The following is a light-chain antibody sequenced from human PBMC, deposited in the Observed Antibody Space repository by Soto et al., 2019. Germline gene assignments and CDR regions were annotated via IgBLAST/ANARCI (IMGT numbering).Light chain of an antibody. V-gene: IGKV1-39*01. CDR2: TSF. CDR1: QSIGRY. J-gene: IGKJ1*01. CDR3: QQTYIAPRT. Sequence: DIQMTQSPSSLSASVGDRVTITCRATQSIGRYVSWYQLTPGKAPKLLIYTSFTLQCVFPSRFSGSGSWTHFTLTISSLQPEDLATYYCQQTYIAPRTFGQGTNVEIK.